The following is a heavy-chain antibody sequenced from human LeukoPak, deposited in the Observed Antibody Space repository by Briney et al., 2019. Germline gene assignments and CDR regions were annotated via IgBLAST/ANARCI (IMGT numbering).Heavy chain of an antibody. CDR1: GHTLNRYR. Sequence: RGDSLNISCNGCGHTLNRYRTGWLRHMPGKGLDLMGIIYPGDSDARYRPSFQGQVIISVDKPINTAYLQRSSLKASDTAMYYCARSRGRTNPFDYWGLGPLVTVPS. CDR2: IYPGDSDA. J-gene: IGHJ4*02. D-gene: IGHD6-25*01. V-gene: IGHV5-51*04. CDR3: ARSRGRTNPFDY.